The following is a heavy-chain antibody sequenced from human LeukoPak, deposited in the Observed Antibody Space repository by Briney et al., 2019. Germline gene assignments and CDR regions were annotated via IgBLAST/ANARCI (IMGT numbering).Heavy chain of an antibody. V-gene: IGHV1-8*01. J-gene: IGHJ5*02. CDR3: ARLVRAIIITRSYNWFDP. CDR1: GYTFTSYD. CDR2: MNPNSGNT. Sequence: ASVKVSCKASGYTFTSYDINWVRQATGQGLEWMGWMNPNSGNTDYAQKFQGRVTMTRNTSISTAYMELSSLRSDDTAVYYCARLVRAIIITRSYNWFDPWGQGTLVTVSS. D-gene: IGHD3-10*01.